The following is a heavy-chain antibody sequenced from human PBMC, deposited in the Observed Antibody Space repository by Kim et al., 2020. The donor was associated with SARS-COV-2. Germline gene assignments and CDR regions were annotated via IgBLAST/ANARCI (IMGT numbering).Heavy chain of an antibody. CDR1: GYTFTSYY. CDR3: ARAYNWNDAHDY. CDR2: INPSGGDT. D-gene: IGHD1-20*01. Sequence: ASVKVSCKASGYTFTSYYIHWVRQAPGQGLEWMGVINPSGGDTNYAQKFQGRVTMTSDTSTTTVYMDLSSLRSEDTALYYCARAYNWNDAHDYWGQGTLV. J-gene: IGHJ4*02. V-gene: IGHV1-46*01.